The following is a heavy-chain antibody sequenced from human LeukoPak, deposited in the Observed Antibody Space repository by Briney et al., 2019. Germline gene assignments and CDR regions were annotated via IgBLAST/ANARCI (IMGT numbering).Heavy chain of an antibody. CDR2: IGTAGDT. J-gene: IGHJ4*02. V-gene: IGHV3-13*01. CDR3: ARDLYYGDKIGY. D-gene: IGHD4-23*01. CDR1: GFTFSSYD. Sequence: GGSLRLSCAASGFTFSSYDMHWVRQATGKGLEWVSAIGTAGDTYYPGSVKGRFTISRENAKNSLYLQMNSLRAGDTPVYYCARDLYYGDKIGYWGQGTLVTVSS.